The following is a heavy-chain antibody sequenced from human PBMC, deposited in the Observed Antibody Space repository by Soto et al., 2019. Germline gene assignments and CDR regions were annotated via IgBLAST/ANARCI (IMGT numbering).Heavy chain of an antibody. CDR2: IYYSGST. V-gene: IGHV4-39*07. J-gene: IGHJ3*02. D-gene: IGHD2-8*02. CDR1: GGSISSSSYY. Sequence: PSETLSLTCTVSGGSISSSSYYWGWIRQPPGKGLEWIGSIYYSGSTYYNPSLKSRVTISVDTSKNTLYLQMNSLRAEDTAVYYCAKDVNLVPRAFDIWGQGTMVTVSS. CDR3: AKDVNLVPRAFDI.